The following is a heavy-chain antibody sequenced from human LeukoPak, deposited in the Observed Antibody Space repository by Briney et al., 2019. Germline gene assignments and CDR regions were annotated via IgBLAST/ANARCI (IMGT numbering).Heavy chain of an antibody. CDR3: ARHVLRELREYYFDY. V-gene: IGHV4-59*08. CDR2: IYYSGST. D-gene: IGHD1-26*01. CDR1: GGSISSYY. J-gene: IGHJ4*02. Sequence: SETLSLTCTVSGGSISSYYWSWIRQPPGKGLEWNGYIYYSGSTNYNPSLKSRVTISVDTSKNQFSLKLSSVTAADTAVYYCARHVLRELREYYFDYWGQGTLVTVSS.